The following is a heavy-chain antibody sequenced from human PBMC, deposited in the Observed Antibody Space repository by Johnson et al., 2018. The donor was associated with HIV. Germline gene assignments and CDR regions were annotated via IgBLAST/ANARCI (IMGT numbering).Heavy chain of an antibody. CDR1: GFTFRNYA. V-gene: IGHV3-30-3*01. J-gene: IGHJ3*02. Sequence: VQLVESGGGVVQPGTSLRLSCAASGFTFRNYAMHWVRQAPGKGLEWVAFISYDGSNKYYADSVKGRFTISKDNSKNTLYLQVKSLRAEDTAVYYCARDTEYSSNWYAFDIWGQGTMVTVSS. D-gene: IGHD6-13*01. CDR3: ARDTEYSSNWYAFDI. CDR2: ISYDGSNK.